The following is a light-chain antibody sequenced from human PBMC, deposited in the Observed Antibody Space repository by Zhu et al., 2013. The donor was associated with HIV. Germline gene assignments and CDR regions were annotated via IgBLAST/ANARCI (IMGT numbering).Light chain of an antibody. CDR1: QSVSNN. J-gene: IGKJ4*01. CDR2: DAS. CDR3: QQRSNWLLT. Sequence: EIVLTQSPATLSLSPGESAALSCRASQSVSNNLAWYQQKPGQAPRLLIYDASNRVTGIPARFSGSGSGTDFTLTISSLEPEDFAVYYCQQRSNWLLTFGGGTRVEIK. V-gene: IGKV3-11*01.